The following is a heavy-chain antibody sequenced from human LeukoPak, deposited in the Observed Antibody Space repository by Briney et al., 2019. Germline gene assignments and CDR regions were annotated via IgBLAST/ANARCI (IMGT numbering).Heavy chain of an antibody. CDR3: ARALYGSGRQRGLDP. CDR1: GYTFTGYY. D-gene: IGHD3-10*01. V-gene: IGHV1-2*02. CDR2: INPNSGGT. Sequence: ASVRVSCKASGYTFTGYYMHWVRQAPGQGLEWMEWINPNSGGTNYAQKFQGRVTMTRDTSISTAYMELSRLRSDDTAVYYCARALYGSGRQRGLDPWGQGTLVTVSS. J-gene: IGHJ5*02.